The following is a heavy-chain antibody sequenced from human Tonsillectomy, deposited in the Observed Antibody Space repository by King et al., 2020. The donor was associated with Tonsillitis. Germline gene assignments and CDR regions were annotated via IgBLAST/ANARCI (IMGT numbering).Heavy chain of an antibody. D-gene: IGHD4/OR15-4a*01. CDR3: ARGQNYGATLDLYFDF. Sequence: VQLVQSGGGVVQPGRSLRLSCAASGFTFSSYAMHWVRQAPGKGLEWVAVMSYDGSNKYYAESVKGRFTISRDNSKNTLYLQMNSLRAEDTAVYYCARGQNYGATLDLYFDFWGQGTLVTVSS. V-gene: IGHV3-30*04. CDR2: MSYDGSNK. CDR1: GFTFSSYA. J-gene: IGHJ4*02.